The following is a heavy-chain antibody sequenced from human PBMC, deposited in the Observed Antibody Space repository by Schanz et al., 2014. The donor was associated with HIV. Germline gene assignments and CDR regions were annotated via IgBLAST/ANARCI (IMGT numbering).Heavy chain of an antibody. Sequence: ESVGGVVQPGRSLRLSCAASGFTFSSYVMHWVRQAPGKGLEWVTVIWYDGSSKYYADSVKGRFTISRDNSKNTLYLQMNSLRAEDTAVYYCVSPYSSGWYTPPFHYWGQGTLVTVSA. CDR1: GFTFSSYV. V-gene: IGHV3-33*01. CDR3: VSPYSSGWYTPPFHY. D-gene: IGHD6-13*01. J-gene: IGHJ4*02. CDR2: IWYDGSSK.